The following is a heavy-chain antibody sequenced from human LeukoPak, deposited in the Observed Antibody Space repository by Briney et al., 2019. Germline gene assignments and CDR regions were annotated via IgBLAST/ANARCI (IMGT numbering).Heavy chain of an antibody. CDR1: GGTFSSYA. V-gene: IGHV1-69*06. D-gene: IGHD6-13*01. Sequence: SVKVPCKASGGTFSSYAISWVRQAPGQGLEWMGGIIPIFGTANYAQKFQGRVTITADKSTSTAYMELSSLRSEDTAVYYCARAADSSSYEIGVNWFDPWGQGTLVTVSS. J-gene: IGHJ5*02. CDR3: ARAADSSSYEIGVNWFDP. CDR2: IIPIFGTA.